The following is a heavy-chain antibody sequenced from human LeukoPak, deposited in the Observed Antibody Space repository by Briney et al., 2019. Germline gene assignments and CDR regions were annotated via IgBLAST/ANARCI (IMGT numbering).Heavy chain of an antibody. Sequence: PGGSLRLSCAASGFTVSSNYMSWVRQAPGKGLEWVSLIYSGGSTYYADSVKGRFTISRDNSKNTLYLQLNSLRAEDTAVYYCARGSSSWYYFDYWGQGTLVTVSS. J-gene: IGHJ4*02. CDR2: IYSGGST. V-gene: IGHV3-66*01. CDR1: GFTVSSNY. D-gene: IGHD6-13*01. CDR3: ARGSSSWYYFDY.